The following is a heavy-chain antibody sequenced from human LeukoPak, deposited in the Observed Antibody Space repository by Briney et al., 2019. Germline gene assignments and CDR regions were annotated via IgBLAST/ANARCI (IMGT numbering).Heavy chain of an antibody. J-gene: IGHJ5*02. Sequence: ASVKVSCKASGYTFTSYYMHWVRQAPGQGLEWMGRINPNSGGTNYAQKFQGRVTMTRDTSISTAYMELSRLRSDDTALYYVTRDRITGVYSSSWVDGNWFDPSGQGSLVTVSS. CDR2: INPNSGGT. V-gene: IGHV1-2*06. D-gene: IGHD6-13*01. CDR1: GYTFTSYY. CDR3: TRDRITGVYSSSWVDGNWFDP.